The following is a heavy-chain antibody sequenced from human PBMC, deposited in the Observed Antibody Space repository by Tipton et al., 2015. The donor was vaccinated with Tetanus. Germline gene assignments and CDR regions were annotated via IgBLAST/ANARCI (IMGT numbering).Heavy chain of an antibody. CDR1: GFTFKSYT. CDR3: AKEALGVLNL. D-gene: IGHD1-14*01. V-gene: IGHV3-23*01. CDR2: ISGSRLTP. J-gene: IGHJ6*04. Sequence: GSLRLSCTASGFTFKSYTLNWVRQAPGNGLEWVAAISGSRLTPYYADSVEGRFTISRDNSKNTLSLQLNSLRADDTAIYYCAKEALGVLNLWGNGTTVIVFS.